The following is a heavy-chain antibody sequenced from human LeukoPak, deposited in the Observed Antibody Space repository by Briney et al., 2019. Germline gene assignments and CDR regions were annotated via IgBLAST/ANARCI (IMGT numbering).Heavy chain of an antibody. CDR1: GFTFSSYG. D-gene: IGHD1-26*01. V-gene: IGHV3-33*06. J-gene: IGHJ4*02. Sequence: GGSLRLSCAASGFTFSSYGMHWVRQAPGKGLEGVAVIWDDGSDKYYADSVKGRFTISRDNSRNTLYVQMNSLRAEDTAVYYCAKYSGNYLRPFDYWGQGTLVTVSS. CDR3: AKYSGNYLRPFDY. CDR2: IWDDGSDK.